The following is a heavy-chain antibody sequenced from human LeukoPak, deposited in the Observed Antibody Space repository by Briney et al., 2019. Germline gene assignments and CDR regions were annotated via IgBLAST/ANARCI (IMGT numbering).Heavy chain of an antibody. CDR1: GFTFSSYA. Sequence: GRSLRLSCAASGFTFSSYAMHWVRQAPGKGLEWVAVISYDGSNKYYADSVKGRFTISRDNSKNTLYLQMNSLRAEDTAVYYCARVHLSDSRSPYFDYWGQGSLVTVFS. J-gene: IGHJ4*02. V-gene: IGHV3-30-3*01. D-gene: IGHD6-6*01. CDR2: ISYDGSNK. CDR3: ARVHLSDSRSPYFDY.